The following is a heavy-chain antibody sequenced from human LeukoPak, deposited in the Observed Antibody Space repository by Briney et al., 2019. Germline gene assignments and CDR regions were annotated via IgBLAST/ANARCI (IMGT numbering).Heavy chain of an antibody. Sequence: GGSLRLSCAASGFTFSNYWMRWVRQVPGEGLVWVSYIHTDGRTTGYADSVKGRFTISRDNSKNSLYLQMNSLRAEDTAVYYCARVSYYDFWSGYSYGMDVWGQGTTVTVSS. J-gene: IGHJ6*02. D-gene: IGHD3-3*01. CDR3: ARVSYYDFWSGYSYGMDV. V-gene: IGHV3-74*01. CDR1: GFTFSNYW. CDR2: IHTDGRTT.